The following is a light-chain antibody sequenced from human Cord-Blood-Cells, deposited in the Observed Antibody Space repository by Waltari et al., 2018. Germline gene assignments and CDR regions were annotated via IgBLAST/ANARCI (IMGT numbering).Light chain of an antibody. CDR3: QVWDSSSDSYV. CDR2: YDS. CDR1: NIGSKS. V-gene: IGLV3-21*04. J-gene: IGLJ1*01. Sequence: SYVLTQSPSVSVAPGKTARLTCVGSNIGSKSVPWYQQEPGQDPVLVIYYDSDRPSGIPERFSGSNSGNTATLTISRVEAGDEADYYCQVWDSSSDSYVFGTGTKVTVL.